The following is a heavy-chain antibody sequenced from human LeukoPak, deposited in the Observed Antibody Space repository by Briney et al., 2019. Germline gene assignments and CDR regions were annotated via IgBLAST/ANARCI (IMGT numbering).Heavy chain of an antibody. J-gene: IGHJ5*02. CDR1: GFTFSSYA. Sequence: GRSLRLSCAASGFTFSSYAMHWVRQAPGKGLEWVSSISSSSSYIYYADSVKGRFTISRDNAKNSPYLQMNSLRAEDTAVYYCARDLGRTRNNWFDPWGQGTLVTVSS. V-gene: IGHV3-21*01. CDR3: ARDLGRTRNNWFDP. CDR2: ISSSSSYI. D-gene: IGHD1-14*01.